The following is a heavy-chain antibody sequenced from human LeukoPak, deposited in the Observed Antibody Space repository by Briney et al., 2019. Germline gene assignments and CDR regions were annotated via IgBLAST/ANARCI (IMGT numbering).Heavy chain of an antibody. J-gene: IGHJ1*01. V-gene: IGHV3-21*04. Sequence: PRGSLRLSCAASGFTFSSYSMNWVRQAPGKGLEWVSSISSSSRHIYYADSVKGRFTIFRDDAKNSLLLQMDSLRVEDTAMYYCVRDFSTVTTAYLHHWGQGTLLTVSS. CDR2: ISSSSRHI. CDR1: GFTFSSYS. CDR3: VRDFSTVTTAYLHH. D-gene: IGHD4-17*01.